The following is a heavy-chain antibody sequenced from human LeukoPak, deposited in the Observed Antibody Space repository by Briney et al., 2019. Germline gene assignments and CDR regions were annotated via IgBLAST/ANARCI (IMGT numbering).Heavy chain of an antibody. CDR2: ISRESSTI. J-gene: IGHJ5*02. CDR3: ARGDNWFDP. Sequence: PGGSLRLSCAASGFTFSSYWMNWVRQAPGKGLEWISYISRESSTIYYADSVRGRFTISRDNAKKSLYLQMNSLRADDTAVYYCARGDNWFDPWGQGTLVTVSS. CDR1: GFTFSSYW. V-gene: IGHV3-48*01.